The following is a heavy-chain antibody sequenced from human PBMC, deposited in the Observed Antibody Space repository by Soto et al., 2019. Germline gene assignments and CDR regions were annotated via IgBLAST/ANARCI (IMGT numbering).Heavy chain of an antibody. J-gene: IGHJ5*02. V-gene: IGHV3-30-3*01. D-gene: IGHD1-26*01. Sequence: ESGGGVVQPGRSLRLSCAASGFTFSDYAAHWVRQAPGKGLEWVALMSFDGSNKYYADSVKGRFTISRDSSKNTLYLQMNSLRPEDTAVYFCARDVSGSYGSYWFDPWGQGTLVTVSS. CDR3: ARDVSGSYGSYWFDP. CDR2: MSFDGSNK. CDR1: GFTFSDYA.